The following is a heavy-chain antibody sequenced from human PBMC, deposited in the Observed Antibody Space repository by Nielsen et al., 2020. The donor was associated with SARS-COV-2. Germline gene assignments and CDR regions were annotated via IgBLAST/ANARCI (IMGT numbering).Heavy chain of an antibody. CDR3: AKGGAYYGVRGVVRFGY. D-gene: IGHD3-10*01. J-gene: IGHJ4*02. Sequence: GESLKISCAASGFTFSRFGMHWVRQTPGRGLEWVAYISYDGSDQYYEDSLKGRFTISRDNSKNILYLQMNNLRAEDTAVYYCAKGGAYYGVRGVVRFGYGGRGTVVTVSS. V-gene: IGHV3-30*18. CDR2: ISYDGSDQ. CDR1: GFTFSRFG.